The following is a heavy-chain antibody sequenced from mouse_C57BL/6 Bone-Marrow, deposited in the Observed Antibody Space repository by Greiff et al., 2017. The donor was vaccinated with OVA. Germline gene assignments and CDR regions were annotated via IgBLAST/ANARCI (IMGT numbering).Heavy chain of an antibody. D-gene: IGHD1-1*01. Sequence: QVHVKQSGAELVRPGASVTLSCKASGYTFTDYEMHWVKQTPVHGLEWIGAIDPETGGTAYNQKFKGKAILTADKSSSTAYMELRSLTSEDSAVYYCTRNPHYYGSSYWCFDVWGTGTTVTVSS. CDR2: IDPETGGT. CDR3: TRNPHYYGSSYWCFDV. V-gene: IGHV1-15*01. J-gene: IGHJ1*03. CDR1: GYTFTDYE.